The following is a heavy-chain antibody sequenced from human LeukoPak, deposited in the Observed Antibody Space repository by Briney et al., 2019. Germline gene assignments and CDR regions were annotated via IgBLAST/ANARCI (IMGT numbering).Heavy chain of an antibody. D-gene: IGHD3-10*01. CDR1: GYTFTSYA. Sequence: ASVKVSCKASGYTFTSYAMHWVRQAPGQRLEWMGWINAGNGNTKYSQKFQGRVTITRDTSASTAYMELSSLRSEDTAVYYCAREGLGGGSYYTDYWGQGTLVTVSS. CDR3: AREGLGGGSYYTDY. J-gene: IGHJ4*02. CDR2: INAGNGNT. V-gene: IGHV1-3*01.